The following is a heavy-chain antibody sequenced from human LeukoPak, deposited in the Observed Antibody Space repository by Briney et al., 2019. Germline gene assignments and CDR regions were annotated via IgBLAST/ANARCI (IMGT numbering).Heavy chain of an antibody. CDR1: GGTFSSYA. CDR3: ARDGSGSYQSYNWFDP. J-gene: IGHJ5*02. Sequence: SVKVSCKASGGTFSSYAISWVRQAPGQGLEWMGGIIPIFGTANYAQKFQGRVTITADESTSTAYMELSSLRSEDTAVYYCARDGSGSYQSYNWFDPWGQGTLVTVSS. CDR2: IIPIFGTA. V-gene: IGHV1-69*13. D-gene: IGHD3-10*01.